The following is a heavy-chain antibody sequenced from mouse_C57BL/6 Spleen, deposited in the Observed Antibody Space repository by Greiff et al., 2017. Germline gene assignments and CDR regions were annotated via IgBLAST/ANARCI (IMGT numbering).Heavy chain of an antibody. D-gene: IGHD2-2*01. V-gene: IGHV1-75*01. Sequence: QVQLQQSGPELVKPGASVKISCKASGYTFTDYYINWVKQRPGQGLEWIGWIFPGSGSTYYNEKFKGKATLTVDKSSSTAYMLLSSLTSEDSAVYFWARVKNYGYDRNPCYFDYWGQGTTLTVSS. J-gene: IGHJ2*01. CDR1: GYTFTDYY. CDR2: IFPGSGST. CDR3: ARVKNYGYDRNPCYFDY.